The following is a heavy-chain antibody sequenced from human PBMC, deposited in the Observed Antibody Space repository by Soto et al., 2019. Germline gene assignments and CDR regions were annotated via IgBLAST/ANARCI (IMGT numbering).Heavy chain of an antibody. CDR2: IYYSGST. V-gene: IGHV4-39*01. Sequence: PSETLFLTCTVSGDSMSSTTYYLGWIRQPPGKGLEWIGSIYYSGSTYYSPSLKSRVTISVDTSKNQFSLKLNSVTAADTAVYYCAKHGASSGSVFDCWGQGTLVTVSS. CDR3: AKHGASSGSVFDC. D-gene: IGHD6-19*01. J-gene: IGHJ4*02. CDR1: GDSMSSTTYY.